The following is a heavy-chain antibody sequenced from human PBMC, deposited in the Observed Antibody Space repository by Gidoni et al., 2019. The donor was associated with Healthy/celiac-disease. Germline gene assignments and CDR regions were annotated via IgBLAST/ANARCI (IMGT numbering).Heavy chain of an antibody. V-gene: IGHV4-38-2*02. CDR3: ARFPYSSGRFDP. D-gene: IGHD6-19*01. CDR1: GYPISSGYY. J-gene: IGHJ5*02. CDR2: IYHSGST. Sequence: QVQLQESGPGLVKPSETLFLTCTVSGYPISSGYYWGWVRQPPGKGLEWIGRIYHSGSTYYPPPLKSRVTISVDTSKTQFSLKLSSVTAADTAVYYCARFPYSSGRFDPWGQGTLVTVSS.